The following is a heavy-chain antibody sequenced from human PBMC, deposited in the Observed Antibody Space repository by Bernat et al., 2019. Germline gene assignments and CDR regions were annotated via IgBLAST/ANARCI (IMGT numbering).Heavy chain of an antibody. V-gene: IGHV3-30-3*01. J-gene: IGHJ4*02. CDR3: ARGGYYYDPTNDY. CDR1: GFTFSSYA. CDR2: ISYDGSNK. D-gene: IGHD3-22*01. Sequence: QVQLVESGGGVVQPGRSLRLSCAASGFTFSSYAMHWVRQAPGKGLECVAVISYDGSNKYYADSVKCRFTISRDNSKNTLYLQMNSLRAEDTAVYYCARGGYYYDPTNDYWGQGTLVTVSS.